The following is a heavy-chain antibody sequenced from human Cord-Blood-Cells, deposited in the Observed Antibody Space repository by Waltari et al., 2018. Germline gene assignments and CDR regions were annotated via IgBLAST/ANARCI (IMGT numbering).Heavy chain of an antibody. V-gene: IGHV1-24*01. J-gene: IGHJ5*02. D-gene: IGHD4-4*01. Sequence: QLVPSGDEVKNPGASVKVTFKLSAYTLTELSMHCVQMVPGKGLEWMGGFDPEDGETIYAQKFQGRVTMTEDTSTDTAYMELSSLRSEDTAVYYCATEYSTVTTNWFDPWGQGTLVTVSS. CDR3: ATEYSTVTTNWFDP. CDR1: AYTLTELS. CDR2: FDPEDGET.